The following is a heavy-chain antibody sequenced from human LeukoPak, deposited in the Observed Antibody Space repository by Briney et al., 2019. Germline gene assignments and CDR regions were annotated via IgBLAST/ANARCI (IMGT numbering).Heavy chain of an antibody. V-gene: IGHV1-69*13. Sequence: SVKVSCKTSGGTFSAYTINWVRQAPGQGLEWMGSIIPIFGTPNYAQKFQGRVTITADESTSTAYMELNNLTSDDTAVYYCVRLEDIVPYWGQGTLVTVSS. D-gene: IGHD2-8*01. CDR3: VRLEDIVPY. CDR2: IIPIFGTP. CDR1: GGTFSAYT. J-gene: IGHJ4*02.